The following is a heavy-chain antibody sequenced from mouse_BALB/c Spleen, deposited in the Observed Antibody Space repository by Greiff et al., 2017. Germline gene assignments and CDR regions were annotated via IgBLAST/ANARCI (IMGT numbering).Heavy chain of an antibody. CDR3: ARFDGYYPYYYAMDY. V-gene: IGHV1-14*01. D-gene: IGHD2-3*01. J-gene: IGHJ4*01. CDR1: GYTFTSYV. Sequence: VQLKQSGPELVKPGASVKMSCKASGYTFTSYVMHWVKQTPGQGLEWIGYINPYNDGTKYNEKFKGKATLTSDKSSSTAYMELSSLTSEDSAVYYCARFDGYYPYYYAMDYWGQGTSVTVSS. CDR2: INPYNDGT.